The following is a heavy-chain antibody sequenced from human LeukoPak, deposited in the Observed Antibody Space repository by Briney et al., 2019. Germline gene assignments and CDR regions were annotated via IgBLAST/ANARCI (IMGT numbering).Heavy chain of an antibody. CDR3: ARVYSGSWYFDL. D-gene: IGHD5-12*01. Sequence: GGSLRLSCAASGFTFSDYYMSWIRQAPGKGLEWVSYISSSGSYTNYADSVKGRFTISRDNAKNSLDLQMNSLRADDTAVYYCARVYSGSWYFDLWGRGTLVTVSS. CDR2: ISSSGSYT. J-gene: IGHJ2*01. CDR1: GFTFSDYY. V-gene: IGHV3-11*05.